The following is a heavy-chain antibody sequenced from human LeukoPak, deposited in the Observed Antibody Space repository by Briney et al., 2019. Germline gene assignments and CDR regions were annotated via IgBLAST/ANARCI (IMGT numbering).Heavy chain of an antibody. D-gene: IGHD2-15*01. J-gene: IGHJ4*02. Sequence: ASVKVSCKASGYTFTGYYMHWVRQAPGQGLEWMGWINPNSGGTNYAQKFQGRVTMTRDTSISTAYMELSRLRSDDTAVYYCARGDIVVVVAATDCDYWGQGALVTVSS. CDR3: ARGDIVVVVAATDCDY. V-gene: IGHV1-2*02. CDR2: INPNSGGT. CDR1: GYTFTGYY.